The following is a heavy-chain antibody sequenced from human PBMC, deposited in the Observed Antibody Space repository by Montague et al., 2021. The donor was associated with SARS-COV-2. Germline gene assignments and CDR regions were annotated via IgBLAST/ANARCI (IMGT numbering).Heavy chain of an antibody. J-gene: IGHJ3*02. D-gene: IGHD5-12*01. V-gene: IGHV3-11*01. CDR2: ISGSGSKT. CDR3: ARDQGGYGTFDI. CDR1: GFIFSDYY. Sequence: SLRLSCAASGFIFSDYYMTWIRRAPGKGLEWVSHISGSGSKTYYADSVKGRFTISRDTANNSVYLQMNFLGAEDTAVYYCARDQGGYGTFDIWGQGTMVTVSS.